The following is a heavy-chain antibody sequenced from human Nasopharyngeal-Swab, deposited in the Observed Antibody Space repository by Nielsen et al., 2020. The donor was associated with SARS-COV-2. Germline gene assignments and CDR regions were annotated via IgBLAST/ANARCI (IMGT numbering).Heavy chain of an antibody. CDR2: IYYSGST. CDR3: ARISEYYDFWSGYYVDY. CDR1: GGSISSGGYY. V-gene: IGHV4-39*01. D-gene: IGHD3-3*01. Sequence: SETLSLTCTVSGGSISSGGYYWGWIRQPPGKGLEWIGSIYYSGSTYYNPSLKSRVTISVETSKNQFSLKLSSVTAADTAVYYCARISEYYDFWSGYYVDYWGQGTLVTVSS. J-gene: IGHJ4*02.